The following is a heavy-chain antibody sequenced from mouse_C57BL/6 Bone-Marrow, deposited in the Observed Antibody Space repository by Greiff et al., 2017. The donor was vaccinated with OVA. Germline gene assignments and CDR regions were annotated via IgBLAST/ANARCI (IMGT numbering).Heavy chain of an antibody. CDR1: GYTFTSYW. V-gene: IGHV1-64*01. J-gene: IGHJ4*01. CDR3: ARILRREAMDY. D-gene: IGHD1-1*01. CDR2: IHPNSGST. Sequence: QVQLKQPGAELVKPGASVKLSCKASGYTFTSYWMHWVKQRPGQGLEWIGMIHPNSGSTNYNEKFKSKATLTVDKSSSTAYMQLSSLTSEDSAVYYCARILRREAMDYWGQGTSVTVSS.